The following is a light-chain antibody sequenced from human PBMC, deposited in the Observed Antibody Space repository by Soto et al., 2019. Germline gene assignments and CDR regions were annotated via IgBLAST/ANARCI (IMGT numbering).Light chain of an antibody. CDR1: QSVTNS. CDR3: QQHISWPLT. Sequence: EIVLTQSPATLSLSPGERATLSCRASQSVTNSLAWYQQKPGQAPRLLVYDASNRATGIPTRFSGSGSGTDFPPNIRNLRPEDFAVYYCQQHISWPLTFGGGTKVEIK. CDR2: DAS. V-gene: IGKV3-11*01. J-gene: IGKJ4*01.